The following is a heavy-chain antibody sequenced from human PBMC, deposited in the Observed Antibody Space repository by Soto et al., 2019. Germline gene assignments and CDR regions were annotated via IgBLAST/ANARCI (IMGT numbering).Heavy chain of an antibody. V-gene: IGHV3-33*01. Sequence: QVQLVESGGGVVQPGRSLRLSCAASGFTFSSYGMHWVRQAPGKGLEWVAVIWYDGSNKYYADSVKGRFTISRHNSKNTLYLQMNSLRAEDTAVYYCARDGPVAVAGRGFDYWGQGTLVTVSS. CDR2: IWYDGSNK. CDR1: GFTFSSYG. CDR3: ARDGPVAVAGRGFDY. D-gene: IGHD6-19*01. J-gene: IGHJ4*02.